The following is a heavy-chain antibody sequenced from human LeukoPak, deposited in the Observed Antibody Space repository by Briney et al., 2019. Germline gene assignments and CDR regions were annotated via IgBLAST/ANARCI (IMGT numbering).Heavy chain of an antibody. J-gene: IGHJ4*02. CDR1: GGSISSYY. Sequence: SETLSLTXTVSGGSISSYYWSWIRQTAGKGLKWIGRIHTSGSTNHNPSPSLKSRVTMSVDTSKNQFSLKLNSVTAADTAVYYCAREAYSSGWYVNFWGQGTLVTVSS. CDR2: IHTSGST. D-gene: IGHD6-19*01. V-gene: IGHV4-4*07. CDR3: AREAYSSGWYVNF.